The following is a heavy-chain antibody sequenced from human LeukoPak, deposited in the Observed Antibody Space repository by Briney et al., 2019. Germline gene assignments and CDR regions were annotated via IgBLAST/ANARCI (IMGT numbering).Heavy chain of an antibody. CDR3: ARERARRGEVSVDY. D-gene: IGHD3-10*01. Sequence: PGGSLRLSCAASGFPFSSYSMNWVRQAPGKGLEWVSSISSSSSYIYYADSVKGRFTISRDNAKNSLYLQMNSLRAEDTAVYYCARERARRGEVSVDYWGQGTLVTVSS. CDR2: ISSSSSYI. V-gene: IGHV3-21*01. J-gene: IGHJ4*02. CDR1: GFPFSSYS.